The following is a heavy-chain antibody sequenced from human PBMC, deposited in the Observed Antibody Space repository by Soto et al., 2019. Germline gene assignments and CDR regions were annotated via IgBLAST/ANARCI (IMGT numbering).Heavy chain of an antibody. V-gene: IGHV1-69*08. CDR3: ARVDETLAPEIHWAFDV. Sequence: QVQLVQSGAEVKRPGSSINISCKASGGTFSIYTVSWVRQAPGQGLEWMGRFIPMIGTANYAQNFQGRVTLSADKSATTAYMELSSLTPQDTALYYCARVDETLAPEIHWAFDVWGQGTAVTVSP. CDR2: FIPMIGTA. D-gene: IGHD1-1*01. J-gene: IGHJ3*01. CDR1: GGTFSIYT.